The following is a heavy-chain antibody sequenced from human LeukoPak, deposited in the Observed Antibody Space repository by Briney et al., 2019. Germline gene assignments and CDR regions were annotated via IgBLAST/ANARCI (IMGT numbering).Heavy chain of an antibody. D-gene: IGHD3-22*01. CDR1: GFTFSSYA. V-gene: IGHV3-23*01. CDR3: AKDRLTYDSSGFDY. Sequence: PGGSPRLSCAASGFTFSSYAMSWARQAPGKGLEWVSATSGSGGSTYYADSVKGRFTISRDNSKNTLYLQMNSLRAEDTAVYYCAKDRLTYDSSGFDYWGQGTLVTVSS. CDR2: TSGSGGST. J-gene: IGHJ4*02.